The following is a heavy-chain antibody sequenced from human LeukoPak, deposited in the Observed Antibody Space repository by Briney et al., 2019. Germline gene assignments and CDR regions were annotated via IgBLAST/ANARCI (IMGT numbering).Heavy chain of an antibody. J-gene: IGHJ4*02. V-gene: IGHV3-23*01. D-gene: IGHD6-19*01. CDR1: GFSLTTYA. Sequence: GGSLRLSCAASGFSLTTYAMTWVRQAPGKGLEWVSAIRASNGSTFYADSVKGRFTISRDSSKNTLYLQMNDLRDEDTAVYYCAKLTTGWFEDFWGQGTLVTVSS. CDR3: AKLTTGWFEDF. CDR2: IRASNGST.